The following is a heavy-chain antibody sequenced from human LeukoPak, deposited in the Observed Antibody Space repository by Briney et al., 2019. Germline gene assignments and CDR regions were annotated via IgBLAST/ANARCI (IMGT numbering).Heavy chain of an antibody. CDR2: ISYDGSNK. D-gene: IGHD6-19*01. V-gene: IGHV3-30*03. J-gene: IGHJ4*02. CDR3: ARARIAVAGTGEASYYFDY. Sequence: GGSLRLSCVASGLTFSDDHVSWIRQAPGKGLEWAAVISYDGSNKYYADSVKGRFTISRDNSKNTLYLQMNSLRAEDTAVYYCARARIAVAGTGEASYYFDYWGQGTLVTVSS. CDR1: GLTFSDDH.